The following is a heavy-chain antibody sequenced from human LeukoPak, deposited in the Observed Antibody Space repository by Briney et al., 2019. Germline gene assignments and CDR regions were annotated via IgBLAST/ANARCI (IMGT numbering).Heavy chain of an antibody. CDR2: ISYDGSNK. CDR1: GLTFSSYA. J-gene: IGHJ4*02. V-gene: IGHV3-30*04. Sequence: PGRSLRLSCAAPGLTFSSYAMHWVRQAPGKGLEWVAVISYDGSNKYYADSVKGRFTISRDNSKNTLYLQMNSLRAEDTAVYYCARVLNVLLWFGELFPDYWGQGTLVTVSS. D-gene: IGHD3-10*01. CDR3: ARVLNVLLWFGELFPDY.